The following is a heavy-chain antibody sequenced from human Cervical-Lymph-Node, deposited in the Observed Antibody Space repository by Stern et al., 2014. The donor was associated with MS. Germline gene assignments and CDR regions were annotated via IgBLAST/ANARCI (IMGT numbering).Heavy chain of an antibody. CDR1: GFTFSSYS. D-gene: IGHD2-15*01. CDR3: AREARSGGSHAFDI. CDR2: ISSSSSYI. Sequence: EVQLVESGGGLVKPGGSLRLSCAASGFTFSSYSMNWVRQAPGKGLEWVSSISSSSSYIYYADSVKVRFTISRDNAKNSLYLQMNSLRAEDTAVYYCAREARSGGSHAFDIWGQGTMVTVSS. V-gene: IGHV3-21*01. J-gene: IGHJ3*02.